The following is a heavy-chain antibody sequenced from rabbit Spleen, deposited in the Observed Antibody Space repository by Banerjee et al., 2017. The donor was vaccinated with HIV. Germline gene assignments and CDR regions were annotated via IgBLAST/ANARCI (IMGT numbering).Heavy chain of an antibody. CDR1: GFSFNSSYY. D-gene: IGHD4-2*01. CDR3: ARGYDGNMYFNL. Sequence: QEQLVESGGGLVQPEGSLTLTCTASGFSFNSSYYMCWVRQAPGKGLEWIGCIYAGSSASTNYASWAKGRFTISKTSSTTVTLQMTSLTAADTATYFCARGYDGNMYFNLWGPGTLVTVS. J-gene: IGHJ4*01. CDR2: IYAGSSAST. V-gene: IGHV1S45*01.